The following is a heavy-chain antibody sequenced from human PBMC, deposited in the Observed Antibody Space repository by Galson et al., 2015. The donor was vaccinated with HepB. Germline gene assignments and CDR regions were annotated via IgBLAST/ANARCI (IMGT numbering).Heavy chain of an antibody. CDR1: GGTFSSYA. CDR3: ARSNNEDIVVVPAAARPYYYYMDV. J-gene: IGHJ6*03. CDR2: IIPIFGTA. Sequence: SVKVSCKASGGTFSSYAISWVRQAPGQGLEWMGGIIPIFGTANYAQKFQGRVTITADESTSTAYMELSSLRSEDTAVYYCARSNNEDIVVVPAAARPYYYYMDVWGKGTTVTVSS. V-gene: IGHV1-69*13. D-gene: IGHD2-2*01.